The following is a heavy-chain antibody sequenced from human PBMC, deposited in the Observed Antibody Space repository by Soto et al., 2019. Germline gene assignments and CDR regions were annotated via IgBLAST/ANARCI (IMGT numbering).Heavy chain of an antibody. J-gene: IGHJ6*02. CDR1: GFTFSNAW. CDR3: TALRLLWLGESVKTYYYYSMDV. D-gene: IGHD3-10*01. CDR2: IKSKTDGGTT. Sequence: EVQLVESGGGLVKPGGSLRLSCAASGFTFSNAWMSWVRQAPGKGLEWVGRIKSKTDGGTTDYAAPVKGRFTISRDDSKNTLYLQMNSLKTENTAVYYCTALRLLWLGESVKTYYYYSMDVWGQGSTVTVSS. V-gene: IGHV3-15*01.